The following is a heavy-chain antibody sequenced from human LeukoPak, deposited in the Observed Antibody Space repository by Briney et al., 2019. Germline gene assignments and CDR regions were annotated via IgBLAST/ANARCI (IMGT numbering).Heavy chain of an antibody. Sequence: GGSLRLSCAASGFTFSSYAMSWVRQAPGKGLEWVSGISGSGVSTYYADSVRGRFTISRDNSKKTLHLQMNSLRDEDTAVYYCASLWEFVVFPSLDVWGKGTTVTVSS. CDR3: ASLWEFVVFPSLDV. V-gene: IGHV3-23*01. D-gene: IGHD3-10*01. CDR1: GFTFSSYA. CDR2: ISGSGVST. J-gene: IGHJ6*04.